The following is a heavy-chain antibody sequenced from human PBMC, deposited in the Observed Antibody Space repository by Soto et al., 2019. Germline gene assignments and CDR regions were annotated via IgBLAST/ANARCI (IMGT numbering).Heavy chain of an antibody. Sequence: PSETLSLTCTVSGGSISSYYWSWIRQPPGKGLEWIGYIYYSGSTNYNPSLKSRVTISVDTSKNQFSLKLSSVTAADTAVYYCARHVGHSSRWEPSDYWCQGPLVTVSS. CDR3: ARHVGHSSRWEPSDY. V-gene: IGHV4-59*08. D-gene: IGHD6-13*01. CDR2: IYYSGST. J-gene: IGHJ4*02. CDR1: GGSISSYY.